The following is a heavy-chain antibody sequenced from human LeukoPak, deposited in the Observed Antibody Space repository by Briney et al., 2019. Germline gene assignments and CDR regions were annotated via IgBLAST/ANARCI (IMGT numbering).Heavy chain of an antibody. J-gene: IGHJ5*02. Sequence: SVKVSCKASGCTFGSYASSWVRQAPGQGLEWMGGIIPIFGTANYPQKFERSVTITAGGSAGTAYIERRRQRPEDTAVYYCARRGLPDARPAYNWFDPWGQGTLVTVSS. CDR1: GCTFGSYA. CDR3: ARRGLPDARPAYNWFDP. D-gene: IGHD2-2*01. V-gene: IGHV1-69*13. CDR2: IIPIFGTA.